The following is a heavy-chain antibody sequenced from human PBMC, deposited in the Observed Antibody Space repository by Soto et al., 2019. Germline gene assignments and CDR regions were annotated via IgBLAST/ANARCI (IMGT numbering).Heavy chain of an antibody. CDR2: ISGSGGST. J-gene: IGHJ4*02. V-gene: IGHV3-23*01. D-gene: IGHD3-16*01. CDR1: GFTFSSYA. CDR3: AKDWDMITFGGVTH. Sequence: GGSLRLSCAASGFTFSSYAMSWVRQAPGKGLEWVSAISGSGGSTYYADSVKGRFTISRDNSKNTLYLQMNSLRAEDTAVYYCAKDWDMITFGGVTHWGQGTLVTVSS.